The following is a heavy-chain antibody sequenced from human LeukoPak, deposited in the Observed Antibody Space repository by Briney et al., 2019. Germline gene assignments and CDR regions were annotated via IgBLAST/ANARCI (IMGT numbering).Heavy chain of an antibody. Sequence: GASVKVSCKASGGTFSSYAISWVRQAPGQGLEWMGGIIPIFGTANYAQKFQGRVTITADESTSTAYMELSSLRSDDTAVYYCAMTSLDLITLDYWGQGTLVTVSS. CDR1: GGTFSSYA. CDR3: AMTSLDLITLDY. V-gene: IGHV1-69*01. D-gene: IGHD5-24*01. J-gene: IGHJ4*02. CDR2: IIPIFGTA.